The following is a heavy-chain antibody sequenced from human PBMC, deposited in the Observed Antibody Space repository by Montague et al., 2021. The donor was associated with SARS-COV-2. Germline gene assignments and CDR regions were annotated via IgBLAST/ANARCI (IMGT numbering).Heavy chain of an antibody. CDR3: ASDVKKSYAMDV. CDR2: IFYSGTT. CDR1: GGSISTTSYY. Sequence: SETLSLTCTVSGGSISTTSYYWGWIRQPPGKGLECSASIFYSGTTYYHPSLRSRVTIAVQTSKNQFSLTVSSVTAADTAIYYCASDVKKSYAMDVWGQGTTVTVSS. V-gene: IGHV4-39*07. J-gene: IGHJ6*02.